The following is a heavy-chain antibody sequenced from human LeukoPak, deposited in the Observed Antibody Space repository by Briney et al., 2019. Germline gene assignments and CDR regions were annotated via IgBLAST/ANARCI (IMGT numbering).Heavy chain of an antibody. CDR3: ARDKQPGDY. D-gene: IGHD5-18*01. V-gene: IGHV4-59*01. CDR1: GGAISGYY. J-gene: IGHJ4*02. CDR2: IFYSGTT. Sequence: SETLSLTCTVSGGAISGYYWSWIRQPPGKGLEWIGYIFYSGTTNYNPSLKSRVTISVDTSKNQFSLKVTSLTAADTAVYYCARDKQPGDYWGQGTLVTVSS.